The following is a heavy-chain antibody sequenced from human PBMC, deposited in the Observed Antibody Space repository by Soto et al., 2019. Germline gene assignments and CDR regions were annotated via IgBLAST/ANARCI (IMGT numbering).Heavy chain of an antibody. D-gene: IGHD6-13*01. V-gene: IGHV1-46*01. CDR1: GDIFINYY. Sequence: QVQLVQSGAEVKKPGASVKVSCKASGDIFINYYIHWVRQAPGQGLEWIGIINPNGGSTNYAQKLRGRVTLARDTSTSTVYMDLSSLRSEDTAMYYCARDLAAGDFWGQGTLVTVSS. CDR3: ARDLAAGDF. J-gene: IGHJ4*02. CDR2: INPNGGST.